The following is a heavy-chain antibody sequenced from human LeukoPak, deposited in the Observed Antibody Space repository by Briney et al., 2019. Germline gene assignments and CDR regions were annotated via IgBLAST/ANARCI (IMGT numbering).Heavy chain of an antibody. J-gene: IGHJ4*02. Sequence: GGSLRLSCAASGFTFSSYGMHWVRQAPGKGLVGVAVISYDGSNKYYADSVKGRFTISRDNSKNTLYLQMNSLRAEDTAVYYCAKWTGSNYYYFDYWGQRTLVTVS. CDR3: AKWTGSNYYYFDY. CDR1: GFTFSSYG. D-gene: IGHD3-10*01. V-gene: IGHV3-30*18. CDR2: ISYDGSNK.